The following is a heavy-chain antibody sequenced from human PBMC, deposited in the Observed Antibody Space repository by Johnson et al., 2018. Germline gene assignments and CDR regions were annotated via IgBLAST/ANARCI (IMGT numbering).Heavy chain of an antibody. CDR1: GFTFSGYS. Sequence: VQLVESGGGLVQXGGSXRLXCAASGFTFSGYSMNWVRQAPGKGLDWGSYISYRGTTYYADPVKGRFTLARDNAKNSLYLQMDSLRDEDTAVYYCTRESEGWLQFPRGWFDPWGQGTLVTVSS. J-gene: IGHJ5*02. V-gene: IGHV3-48*02. CDR2: ISYRGTT. CDR3: TRESEGWLQFPRGWFDP. D-gene: IGHD5-24*01.